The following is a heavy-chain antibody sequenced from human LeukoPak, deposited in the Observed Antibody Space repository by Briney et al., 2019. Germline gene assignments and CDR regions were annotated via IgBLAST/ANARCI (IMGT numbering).Heavy chain of an antibody. Sequence: SETLSLTCAVYGGSFSGYYWSWIRQPPGKGLEWIGYIYYSGSTNYNPSLKSRVTISVDTSKNQFSLKLSSVTAADTAVYYCAREGSGSYYMAFDYWGQGTLVTVSS. CDR2: IYYSGST. V-gene: IGHV4-59*01. CDR1: GGSFSGYY. J-gene: IGHJ4*02. D-gene: IGHD3-10*01. CDR3: AREGSGSYYMAFDY.